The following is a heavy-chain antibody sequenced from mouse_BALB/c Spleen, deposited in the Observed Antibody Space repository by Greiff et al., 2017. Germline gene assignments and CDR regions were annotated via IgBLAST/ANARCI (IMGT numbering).Heavy chain of an antibody. D-gene: IGHD2-10*01. CDR3: AKKEGPYYGLYYYAMDY. J-gene: IGHJ4*01. Sequence: QVHVKQSGPGLVQPSQSLSITCTVSGFSLTSYGVHWVRQSPGKGLEWLGVIWSGGSTDYNAAFISRLSISKDNSKSQVFFKMNSLQADDTAIYYCAKKEGPYYGLYYYAMDYWGQGTSVTVSS. CDR1: GFSLTSYG. CDR2: IWSGGST. V-gene: IGHV2-2*01.